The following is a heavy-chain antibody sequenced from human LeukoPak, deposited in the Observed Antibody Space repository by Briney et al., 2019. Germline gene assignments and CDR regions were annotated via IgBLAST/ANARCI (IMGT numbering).Heavy chain of an antibody. CDR1: GYTFTGYY. J-gene: IGHJ4*02. CDR3: GTLLSNGPFDY. CDR2: IYPNSGAT. Sequence: ASVKVSCKASGYTFTGYYMHWVRQAPGQGLEWMGYIYPNSGATKYAQKFQGRVTMTRDTSISAAYMELSGLRSDDTAVYYCGTLLSNGPFDYWGQGSLVTVSS. V-gene: IGHV1-2*02.